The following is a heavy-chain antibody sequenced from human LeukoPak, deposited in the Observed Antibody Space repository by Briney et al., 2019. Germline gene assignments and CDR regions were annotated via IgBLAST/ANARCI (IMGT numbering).Heavy chain of an antibody. V-gene: IGHV3-13*01. CDR2: IGTAGDT. CDR1: GFTFSSYD. J-gene: IGHJ6*02. D-gene: IGHD4-17*01. CDR3: ARGLNDYGDRGGMDV. Sequence: GGSLRLSCAASGFTFSSYDMHWVRQATGKGLEWVSAIGTAGDTYYPGSVKGRFTISRENAKNSLYLQMNSLRAGDTAVYYCARGLNDYGDRGGMDVWGQGTTVTVSS.